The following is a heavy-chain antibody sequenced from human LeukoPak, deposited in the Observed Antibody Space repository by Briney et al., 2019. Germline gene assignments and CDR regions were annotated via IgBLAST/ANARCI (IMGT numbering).Heavy chain of an antibody. J-gene: IGHJ4*02. CDR3: ARFKFNGGKDY. V-gene: IGHV1-18*01. Sequence: ASVKVSCTASGYTFTSYGISWVRQAPGQGLEWMGWISAYNGNTNYAQKLQGRVTMTIDTSTSTAYMELRSLRSDDTAVYYCARFKFNGGKDYWGQGTLVTVSS. D-gene: IGHD4-23*01. CDR2: ISAYNGNT. CDR1: GYTFTSYG.